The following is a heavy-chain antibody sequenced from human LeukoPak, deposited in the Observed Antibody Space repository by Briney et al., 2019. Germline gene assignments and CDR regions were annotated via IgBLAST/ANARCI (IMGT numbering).Heavy chain of an antibody. D-gene: IGHD3-16*01. J-gene: IGHJ4*02. V-gene: IGHV3-48*01. CDR2: ISSNGGTI. Sequence: GGSLRLSCVASGFTFSRSSLNWVRQAPGKGLDWLSYISSNGGTIYYADSVKGRFTISRDNVNNSLHLEMNSLRAEDTAVYYCARLIITSDDAYWGQGTLVTVSS. CDR3: ARLIITSDDAY. CDR1: GFTFSRSS.